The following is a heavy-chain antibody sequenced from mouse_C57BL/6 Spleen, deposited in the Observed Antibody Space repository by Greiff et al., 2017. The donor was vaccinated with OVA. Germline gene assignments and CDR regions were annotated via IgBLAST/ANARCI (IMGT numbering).Heavy chain of an antibody. CDR3: ASFGYVGPMDY. Sequence: QVQLQQPGAELVMPGASVKLSCKASGYTFTSYWMHWVKQRPGQGLEWIGEIDPSDSYTNYNQKFKGKSTLTVDKSSSTAYMQLSSLTSEDSAVYYFASFGYVGPMDYWGQGTSVTVSS. CDR2: IDPSDSYT. J-gene: IGHJ4*01. V-gene: IGHV1-69*01. CDR1: GYTFTSYW. D-gene: IGHD2-2*01.